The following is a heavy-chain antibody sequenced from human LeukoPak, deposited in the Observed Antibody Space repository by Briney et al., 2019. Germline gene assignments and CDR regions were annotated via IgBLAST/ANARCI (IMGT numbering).Heavy chain of an antibody. CDR2: ISSSSSTI. D-gene: IGHD3-22*01. CDR1: GFTFSSYT. J-gene: IGHJ3*02. Sequence: GGSLRLSCAASGFTFSSYTMNWVRQAPGKGLEWVSYISSSSSTIYYADSVKGRFTISRDNAKNSLYLQMNSLRDEDTAVYYCARESKAYYYDSSGTTGAFDIWGQGTMVTVSS. V-gene: IGHV3-48*02. CDR3: ARESKAYYYDSSGTTGAFDI.